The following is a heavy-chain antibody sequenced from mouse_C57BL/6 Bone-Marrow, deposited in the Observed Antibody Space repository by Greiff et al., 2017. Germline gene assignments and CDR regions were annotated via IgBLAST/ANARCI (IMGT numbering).Heavy chain of an antibody. CDR1: GYTFTSYW. CDR3: ASPYYSNSWYFDV. CDR2: IYPGRGST. V-gene: IGHV1-55*01. Sequence: QVQLQQPGAELVKPGASVKMSCKASGYTFTSYWITWVKQRPGQGLEWIGEIYPGRGSTNYNEKFKSKATLTVDNSYSTAYMQLSSLTSEDSAVYYCASPYYSNSWYFDVWGTGTTVTVSS. J-gene: IGHJ1*03. D-gene: IGHD2-5*01.